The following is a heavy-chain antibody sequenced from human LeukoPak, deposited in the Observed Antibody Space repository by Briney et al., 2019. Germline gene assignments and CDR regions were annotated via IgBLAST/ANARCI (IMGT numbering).Heavy chain of an antibody. Sequence: SEALSLTCTVSGGSISSSSAYWGWIRQPPGKGLEWIGSTYYSKNTYYNPSLKSRVTISADTSKNQFSLTLGSVSATDTAVYYCVSPRGFSYGYFDYWGQGTLVTVST. D-gene: IGHD5-18*01. J-gene: IGHJ4*02. CDR3: VSPRGFSYGYFDY. V-gene: IGHV4-39*01. CDR1: GGSISSSSAY. CDR2: TYYSKNT.